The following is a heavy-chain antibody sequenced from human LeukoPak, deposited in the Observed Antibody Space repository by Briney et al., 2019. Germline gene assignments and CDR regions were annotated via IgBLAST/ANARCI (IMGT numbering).Heavy chain of an antibody. Sequence: GGSLRLSCAASGFTLSGYSMSWVRQAPGKGLEWVSSINSGSSYKYYADSVKGRFTISRDNAKNSLYLQMNSLRAEDTAVYYCARDSFAVSDCSSTSCSFAPPAGEFDYRGQGTLVTVSS. J-gene: IGHJ4*02. CDR1: GFTLSGYS. V-gene: IGHV3-21*01. D-gene: IGHD2-2*01. CDR3: ARDSFAVSDCSSTSCSFAPPAGEFDY. CDR2: INSGSSYK.